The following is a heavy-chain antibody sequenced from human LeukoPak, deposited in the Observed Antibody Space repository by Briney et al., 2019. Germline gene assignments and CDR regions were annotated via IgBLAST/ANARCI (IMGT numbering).Heavy chain of an antibody. CDR1: GGSISSAWYD. CDR3: ARGDDTVANYIDY. J-gene: IGHJ4*02. CDR2: IFYSGST. V-gene: IGHV4-31*03. Sequence: SETLSLTRTVAGGSISSAWYDWSWIRQHPGKGLEFIGYIFYSGSTHYNPSLKSRVTISVDTSKNHFSLNLSSVTAADTAVYYCARGDDTVANYIDYWGQGTLVTVSS. D-gene: IGHD2-21*01.